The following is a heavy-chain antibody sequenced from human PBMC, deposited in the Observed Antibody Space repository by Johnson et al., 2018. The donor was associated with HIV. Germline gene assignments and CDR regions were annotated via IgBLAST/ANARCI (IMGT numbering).Heavy chain of an antibody. V-gene: IGHV3-30*02. CDR3: ARDSDKWELRPGAFDI. D-gene: IGHD1-26*01. Sequence: QVQLVESGGGVVQPGGSLRLSCAASGLTLSRCDMHWVRQAPGKGLEWVAFIRYDGSNKNYADSVKGRFTISRDNSKNTLYLQMNSLRAEDTAVYYCARDSDKWELRPGAFDIWGQGTMVTVSS. J-gene: IGHJ3*02. CDR1: GLTLSRCD. CDR2: IRYDGSNK.